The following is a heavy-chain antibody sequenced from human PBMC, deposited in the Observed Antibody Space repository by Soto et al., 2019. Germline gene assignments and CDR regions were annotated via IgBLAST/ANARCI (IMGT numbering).Heavy chain of an antibody. V-gene: IGHV3-23*01. D-gene: IGHD2-15*01. CDR3: AKYCSGGSCYSDY. Sequence: GGSLRLSCAASGFTFSNYAMSWVRQAPGKGLEWVSAISGSGGNTYYANSVKGRFTISRDNSKNTLYLQMNSLRAEDTAVYYCAKYCSGGSCYSDYWGQGTLVTVSS. CDR2: ISGSGGNT. CDR1: GFTFSNYA. J-gene: IGHJ4*02.